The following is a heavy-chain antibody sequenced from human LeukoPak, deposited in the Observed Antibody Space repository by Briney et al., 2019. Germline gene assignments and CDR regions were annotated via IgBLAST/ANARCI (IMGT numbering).Heavy chain of an antibody. J-gene: IGHJ4*02. CDR1: GFTFSTYW. V-gene: IGHV3-30*02. CDR2: TRYDGSRK. Sequence: SGGSLRLSCAASGFTFSTYWMHWVRQAPDKGLEWVAFTRYDGSRKYYADSVKGRFTISRDNAKNSLYLQMNSLRAEDTAVYYCARGLLWSPTDYWGQGTLVTVSS. CDR3: ARGLLWSPTDY. D-gene: IGHD3-10*01.